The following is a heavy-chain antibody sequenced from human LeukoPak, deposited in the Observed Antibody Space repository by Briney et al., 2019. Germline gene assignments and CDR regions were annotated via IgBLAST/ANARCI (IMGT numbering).Heavy chain of an antibody. CDR2: IIPIFGTA. CDR1: GGTFSSYA. Sequence: GASVTVSFKASGGTFSSYAISWARQAPGQGVEWMGGIIPIFGTANYAQKFQGRVTITTDESTSTAYMELSSLRSEDTAVYYCACGYSYGFMDYYYYMDVWGKGTTVTVSS. V-gene: IGHV1-69*05. D-gene: IGHD5-18*01. J-gene: IGHJ6*03. CDR3: ACGYSYGFMDYYYYMDV.